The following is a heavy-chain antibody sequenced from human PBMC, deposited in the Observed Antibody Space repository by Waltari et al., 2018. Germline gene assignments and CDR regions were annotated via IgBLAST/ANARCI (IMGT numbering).Heavy chain of an antibody. CDR3: AKVGGIAAAGPYWYFDL. CDR2: IWYDGSNK. CDR1: GFTFSSYG. J-gene: IGHJ2*01. Sequence: QVQLVESGGGVVQPGRSLRLSCAASGFTFSSYGMHWVRQAPGKGLEWVAVIWYDGSNKYYADAVKGRFTISRDNSKNTLYLQMNSLRAEDTAMYYCAKVGGIAAAGPYWYFDLWGRGTLVTVSS. D-gene: IGHD6-13*01. V-gene: IGHV3-30*18.